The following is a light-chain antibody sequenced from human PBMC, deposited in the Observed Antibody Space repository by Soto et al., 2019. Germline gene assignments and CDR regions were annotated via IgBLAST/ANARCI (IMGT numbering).Light chain of an antibody. CDR2: GAS. V-gene: IGKV3-20*01. CDR1: QSVSNNY. Sequence: EIVLTQSPGTLSLSPGEIATLYFSASQSVSNNYLAWYQQKPGQAPRLLIYGASNRATGIPDRFSGSGSGTEFTLTISSLQPGDFAVYYCQQYGTSPATFGQGTKVDIK. J-gene: IGKJ1*01. CDR3: QQYGTSPAT.